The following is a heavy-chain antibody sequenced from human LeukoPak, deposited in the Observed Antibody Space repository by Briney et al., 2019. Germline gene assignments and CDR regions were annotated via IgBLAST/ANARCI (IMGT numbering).Heavy chain of an antibody. Sequence: GESLKISCKGSGYSFTTYWIGWVRRMPGKGLEWMGIIYPGDSDTTYSPSFEGQVTISADKSTSTAYLQWSSLKAADTALYYCARRGYDSSGYRDAFDIWGQGTMVTVSS. CDR2: IYPGDSDT. CDR3: ARRGYDSSGYRDAFDI. J-gene: IGHJ3*02. D-gene: IGHD3-22*01. V-gene: IGHV5-51*01. CDR1: GYSFTTYW.